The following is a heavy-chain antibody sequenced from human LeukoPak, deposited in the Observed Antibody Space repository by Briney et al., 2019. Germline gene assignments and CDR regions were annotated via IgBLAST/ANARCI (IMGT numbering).Heavy chain of an antibody. CDR2: IYYSGST. CDR3: ARGSDTASDS. D-gene: IGHD3-3*01. J-gene: IGHJ4*02. CDR1: GGSISSGGYY. Sequence: PSETLSLTCTVSGGSISSGGYYWSWIRQHPGKGLEWIGHIYYSGSTYYNPSLKSRVIISVDTSKNQFSLKLSSVTAADTAVYYCARGSDTASDSWGQGTLVTVSS. V-gene: IGHV4-31*03.